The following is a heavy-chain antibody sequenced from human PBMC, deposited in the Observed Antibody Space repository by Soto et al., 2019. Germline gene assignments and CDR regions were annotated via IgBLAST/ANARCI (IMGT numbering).Heavy chain of an antibody. J-gene: IGHJ4*02. V-gene: IGHV4-31*03. CDR2: IYYSGST. CDR1: GGSISSGGYY. Sequence: SETLSLTCTVSGGSISSGGYYWSWIRQHPGKGLEWIGYIYYSGSTYYNPSLKSRVTISVDTSKNQFSLKLCSVTAADTAVFYCARGQNDYYDSSGYAGWGQGTLVTVSS. CDR3: ARGQNDYYDSSGYAG. D-gene: IGHD3-22*01.